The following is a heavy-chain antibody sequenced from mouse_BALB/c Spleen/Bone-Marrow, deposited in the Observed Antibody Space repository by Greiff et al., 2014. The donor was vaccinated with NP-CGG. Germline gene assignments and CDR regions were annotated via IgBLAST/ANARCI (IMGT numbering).Heavy chain of an antibody. CDR1: GYTFTTYW. Sequence: QVQLQQSGAELVKPGASVKLSCRASGYTFTTYWMHWVKQRPGQGLEWIGEINPSNGRTNYNEKFKSKATLTVDKSSSTAYMQLSSLTSEDSAVYYCARDYGHDGGFAWFVYWGQGTLVTVSA. CDR3: ARDYGHDGGFAWFVY. D-gene: IGHD2-14*01. V-gene: IGHV1S81*02. CDR2: INPSNGRT. J-gene: IGHJ3*01.